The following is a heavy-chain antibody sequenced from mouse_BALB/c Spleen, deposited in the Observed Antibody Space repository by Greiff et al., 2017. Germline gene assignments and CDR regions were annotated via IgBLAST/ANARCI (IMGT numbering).Heavy chain of an antibody. J-gene: IGHJ3*01. CDR2: ISSGGST. D-gene: IGHD2-2*01. Sequence: EVMLVESGGGLVKPGGSLKLSCAASGFTFSSYAMSWVRQTPEKRLEWVASISSGGSTYYPDSVKGRFTISRDNARNILYLQMSSLRSEDTAMYYCARGDRDYGYGFAYWGQGTLVTVSA. CDR3: ARGDRDYGYGFAY. CDR1: GFTFSSYA. V-gene: IGHV5-6-5*01.